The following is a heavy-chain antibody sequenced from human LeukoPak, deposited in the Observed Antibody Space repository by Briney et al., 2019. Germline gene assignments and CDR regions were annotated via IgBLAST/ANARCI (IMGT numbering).Heavy chain of an antibody. D-gene: IGHD6-13*01. Sequence: SVKVSCKASGGTFSSYAISWVRQAPGQGLEWMGGIIPIFGTANYAQKFQGRVTITADESTSTAYMELSSLRSEDTAVYYCATVPAGYISRVDYWGQGTLVTVSS. V-gene: IGHV1-69*01. CDR1: GGTFSSYA. CDR2: IIPIFGTA. J-gene: IGHJ4*02. CDR3: ATVPAGYISRVDY.